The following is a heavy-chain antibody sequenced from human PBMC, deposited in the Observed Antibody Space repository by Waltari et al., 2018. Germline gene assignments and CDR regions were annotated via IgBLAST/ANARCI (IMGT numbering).Heavy chain of an antibody. J-gene: IGHJ4*02. CDR3: VRDEPGDGLDY. CDR2: MESAESRR. Sequence: EVQLVESGGALVQPGGSLRLPCATSGFTFSRYWRHWVRQAPGKGLMCVSQMESAESRRTYADSGKGGFTISRDNAKNTVYLQMNNLRDEDTAVYYCVRDEPGDGLDYWGQGTLVTVSS. V-gene: IGHV3-74*03. D-gene: IGHD7-27*01. CDR1: GFTFSRYW.